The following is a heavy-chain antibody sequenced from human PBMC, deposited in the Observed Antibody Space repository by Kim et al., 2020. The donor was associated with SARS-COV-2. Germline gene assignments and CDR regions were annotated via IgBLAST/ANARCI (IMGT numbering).Heavy chain of an antibody. V-gene: IGHV3-74*01. D-gene: IGHD4-17*01. Sequence: TDYADSVKGRFTISRDNAKNPLYLQMNSLRAEDTAVYYCAIVPTVTLVDCWGQGTLVTVSS. J-gene: IGHJ4*02. CDR2: T. CDR3: AIVPTVTLVDC.